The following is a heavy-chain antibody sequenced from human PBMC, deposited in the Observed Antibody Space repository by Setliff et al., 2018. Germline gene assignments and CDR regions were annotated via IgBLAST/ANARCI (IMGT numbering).Heavy chain of an antibody. J-gene: IGHJ4*02. Sequence: SETLSLTCTASGGSISSGVYYWAWIRQPPGKGLEWIGRIYYRGDTYYNASLKSRLTLSVDTSKNQVSLNLRSVTAADTAVYYCAGTGTYRYFDYWGQGTQVTVSS. CDR1: GGSISSGVYY. D-gene: IGHD1-1*01. CDR2: IYYRGDT. CDR3: AGTGTYRYFDY. V-gene: IGHV4-39*01.